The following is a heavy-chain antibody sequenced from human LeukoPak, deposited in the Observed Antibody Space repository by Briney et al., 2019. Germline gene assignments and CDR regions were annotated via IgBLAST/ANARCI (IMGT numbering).Heavy chain of an antibody. CDR3: AREDYYYYYGMDV. V-gene: IGHV1-18*04. J-gene: IGHJ6*02. CDR1: GYTFTGYY. Sequence: ASVKVSCKASGYTFTGYYMHWVRQAPGQGLEWMGWINPNSGNTNYAQKLQGRVTMTTDTSTSTAYMELRSLRSDDTAVYYCAREDYYYYYGMDVWGQGTTVTVSS. CDR2: INPNSGNT.